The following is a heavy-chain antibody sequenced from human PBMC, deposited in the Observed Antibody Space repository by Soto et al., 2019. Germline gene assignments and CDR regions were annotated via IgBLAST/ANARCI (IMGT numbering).Heavy chain of an antibody. CDR3: ARRSPAFCSASTRYGHFEF. Sequence: QVHLQQWGAGLLKPSETLSLTCAVSGGSFSGYFWSWIRQSPGKGLEWIGETNHRGTTNYNPSLESRVTISPETSKNQFSLKLRSVTAADTAVYYCARRSPAFCSASTRYGHFEFWGQGTLATVSS. J-gene: IGHJ4*02. CDR2: TNHRGTT. V-gene: IGHV4-34*01. D-gene: IGHD5-18*01. CDR1: GGSFSGYF.